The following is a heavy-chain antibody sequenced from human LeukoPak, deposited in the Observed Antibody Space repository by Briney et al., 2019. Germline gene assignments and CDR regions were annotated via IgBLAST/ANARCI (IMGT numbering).Heavy chain of an antibody. D-gene: IGHD3-16*02. V-gene: IGHV1-18*01. CDR3: ARGGGKSTPGAIIFVAFAS. Sequence: ASVKVSCKTSGYTFATHSIIWVRQAPGQGLEGVGSISVYNDKTTSAQRGEDRVSMTADTSTDTAYMELRRLTCDDTAVYECARGGGKSTPGAIIFVAFASWGQGTLVSVSS. J-gene: IGHJ4*02. CDR2: ISVYNDKT. CDR1: GYTFATHS.